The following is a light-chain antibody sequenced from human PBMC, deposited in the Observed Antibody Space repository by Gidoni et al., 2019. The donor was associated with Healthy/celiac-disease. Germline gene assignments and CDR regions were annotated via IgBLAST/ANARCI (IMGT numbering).Light chain of an antibody. V-gene: IGKV1-6*01. J-gene: IGKJ1*01. Sequence: AIQMTQSPSSLSASVGDRVTITCRASQGIRNDLGWYQQKPGKAPKLLIYAASSLQSGVPSRFSGSGSGTDFTLTISYLQPEDFATYFCLQDYNYPWTFGQXTKVEIK. CDR1: QGIRND. CDR2: AAS. CDR3: LQDYNYPWT.